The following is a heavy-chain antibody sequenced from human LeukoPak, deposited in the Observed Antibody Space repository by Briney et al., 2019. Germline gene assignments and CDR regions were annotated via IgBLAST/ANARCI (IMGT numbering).Heavy chain of an antibody. CDR1: GGSISSYY. CDR2: ITTTGST. J-gene: IGHJ6*02. D-gene: IGHD2-2*01. V-gene: IGHV4-4*07. Sequence: SETLSLTCTVSGGSISSYYWSWIRQPAGKGLELIGRITTTGSTNYTPSLKSRVTMSVDTSRNQFSLKLRSVTAADTAVYFCARDGSTTSFSNFYYYYYGMDVWGQGTTVTVSS. CDR3: ARDGSTTSFSNFYYYYYGMDV.